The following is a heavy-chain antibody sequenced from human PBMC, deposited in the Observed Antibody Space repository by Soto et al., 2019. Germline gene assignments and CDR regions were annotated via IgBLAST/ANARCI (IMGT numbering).Heavy chain of an antibody. V-gene: IGHV4-39*01. Sequence: SETLSLTCTVSGGSISSSGYYWGWIRQPPGKGLEWIASIYYSGSTYYNPSLKSRLTISEDRSKNQLTLKLKSVTAADTAVYYCTRHXSGYDLGGYWGQGTLVTVSS. CDR3: TRHXSGYDLGGY. CDR2: IYYSGST. J-gene: IGHJ4*02. CDR1: GGSISSSGYY. D-gene: IGHD5-12*01.